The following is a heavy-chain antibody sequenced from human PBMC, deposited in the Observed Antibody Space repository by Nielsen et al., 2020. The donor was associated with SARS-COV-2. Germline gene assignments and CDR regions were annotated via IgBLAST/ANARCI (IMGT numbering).Heavy chain of an antibody. V-gene: IGHV3-15*01. J-gene: IGHJ4*02. CDR3: TTDRGVAIRPLFDS. CDR2: IKSKSDGGTT. CDR1: GLSVTDAW. Sequence: GESLKISCTLFGLSVTDAWTGWVRRAPGRGLEWIGRIKSKSDGGTTDYAAPIRDRVFVSRDESTNTVFLQMSSLMAEDTAVYYCTTDRGVAIRPLFDSWGQGTRVTVSS. D-gene: IGHD3-3*01.